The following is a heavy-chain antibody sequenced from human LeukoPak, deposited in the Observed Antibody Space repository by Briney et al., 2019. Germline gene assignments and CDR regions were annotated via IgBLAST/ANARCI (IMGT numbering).Heavy chain of an antibody. CDR2: ISYDGTNK. D-gene: IGHD1-26*01. V-gene: IGHV3-30*04. CDR3: ARDWYDSSGTDAFDI. J-gene: IGHJ3*02. Sequence: PGRSLRLSCAVSGFTFSNYAMHWVRQAPGKGLEWVAVISYDGTNKYYADFVKGRFTISRDDSKNTLDLQMNSLRVEDTAVYYCARDWYDSSGTDAFDIWGQGTMVTVSS. CDR1: GFTFSNYA.